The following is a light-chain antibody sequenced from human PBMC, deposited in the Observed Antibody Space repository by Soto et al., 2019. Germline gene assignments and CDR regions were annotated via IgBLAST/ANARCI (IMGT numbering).Light chain of an antibody. V-gene: IGKV3-15*01. CDR2: GAS. Sequence: EIVMTQSPATLSVSPGERATLSCRASQSVSSNLAWYQQKPGQAPRLLIYGASTRATGIPARFSGSGSGTEFTLTISSLQSEDFAVYYCQQYNKWPSLTFGQGTRLEIK. CDR3: QQYNKWPSLT. CDR1: QSVSSN. J-gene: IGKJ5*01.